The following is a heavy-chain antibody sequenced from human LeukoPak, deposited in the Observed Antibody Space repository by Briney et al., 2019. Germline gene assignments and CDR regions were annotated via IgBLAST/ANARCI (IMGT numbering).Heavy chain of an antibody. Sequence: SETLSLNCTVSGGSISSYYWSWIRQPAGKGLEWIGRIYTSGSTNYNPSLKSRVTMSVDTSKNQFSLKLSSVTAADTAAYYCARDGSYYAFDIWGQGTMVTVSS. J-gene: IGHJ3*02. CDR3: ARDGSYYAFDI. D-gene: IGHD1-26*01. CDR2: IYTSGST. CDR1: GGSISSYY. V-gene: IGHV4-4*07.